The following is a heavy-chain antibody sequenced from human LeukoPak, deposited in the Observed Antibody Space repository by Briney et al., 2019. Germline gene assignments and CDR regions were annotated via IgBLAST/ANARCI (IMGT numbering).Heavy chain of an antibody. CDR1: GGSFSGYY. Sequence: PSETLSLTCAVYGGSFSGYYWSWIRQPSGKGLEWIGEINHSGSTNYNPSLKSRVTISVDTSKNQFSLKLSSVTAADTAVYYCARHSRWGGAFDIWGQGTMVTVSS. J-gene: IGHJ3*02. CDR2: INHSGST. CDR3: ARHSRWGGAFDI. V-gene: IGHV4-34*01. D-gene: IGHD3-16*01.